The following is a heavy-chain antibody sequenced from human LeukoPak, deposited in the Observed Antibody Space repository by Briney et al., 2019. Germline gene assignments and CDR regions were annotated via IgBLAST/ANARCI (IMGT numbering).Heavy chain of an antibody. CDR1: GGSISSYY. CDR2: IYYSGST. CDR3: ARRSAPGDYYYYMDV. V-gene: IGHV4-59*01. D-gene: IGHD2-15*01. J-gene: IGHJ6*03. Sequence: PSETLSLTCTVFGGSISSYYWSWIRQPPGKGLEWIGYIYYSGSTNYNPSLRSRVTISVDTSKNQFSLKLSSVTAADTAVYYCARRSAPGDYYYYMDVWGKGTTVTVSS.